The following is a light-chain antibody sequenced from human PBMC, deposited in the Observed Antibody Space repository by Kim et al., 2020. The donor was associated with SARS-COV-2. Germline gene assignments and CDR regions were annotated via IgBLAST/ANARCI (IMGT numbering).Light chain of an antibody. CDR2: GKN. CDR1: SLRSYY. CDR3: NSRDSSGNPW. Sequence: SSELTQDPAVSVALGQTVRITCQGDSLRSYYASWYQQKPGQAPVLVIYGKNNRPSGIPDRFSGSSSGNTASLTITGAQAEDEADYYCNSRDSSGNPWFGT. J-gene: IGLJ1*01. V-gene: IGLV3-19*01.